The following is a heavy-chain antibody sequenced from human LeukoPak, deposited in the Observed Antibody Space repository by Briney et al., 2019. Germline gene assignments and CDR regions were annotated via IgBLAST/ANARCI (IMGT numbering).Heavy chain of an antibody. Sequence: ASVEVSCEASGYTFTGYYMHWVRQAPGQGLEWMGWINPNSGGTNYAQKFQGRVTMTRDTSISTAYMELSRLRSDDTAVYYCARECGYGRCGMDVWGQGTTVTVSS. CDR2: INPNSGGT. J-gene: IGHJ6*02. V-gene: IGHV1-2*02. CDR1: GYTFTGYY. CDR3: ARECGYGRCGMDV. D-gene: IGHD5-12*01.